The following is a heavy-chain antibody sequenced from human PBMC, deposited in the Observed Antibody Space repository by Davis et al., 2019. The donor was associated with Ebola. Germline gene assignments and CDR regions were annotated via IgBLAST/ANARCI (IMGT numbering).Heavy chain of an antibody. J-gene: IGHJ4*02. D-gene: IGHD4-17*01. CDR1: GGSISSSNW. CDR3: ARDGANDYGDYIDY. Sequence: PSETLSLTCAVSGGSISSSNWWSWVRQPPGKGLEWIGEIYHSGSTNYNPSLKSRVTISVDKSKNQFSLKLSSVTAADTAVYYCARDGANDYGDYIDYWGQGTLVTVSS. V-gene: IGHV4-4*02. CDR2: IYHSGST.